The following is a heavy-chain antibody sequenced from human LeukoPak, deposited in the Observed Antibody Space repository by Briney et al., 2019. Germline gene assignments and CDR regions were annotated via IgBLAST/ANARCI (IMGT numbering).Heavy chain of an antibody. V-gene: IGHV3-21*01. CDR2: ISSSSSYI. Sequence: PGGSLRLSCAASGFTFSSYSMNWVRQAPGKGLEWVSSISSSSSYIYYADSMKGRFTISRDNAKNSLYLQMNSLRAEDTAVYYCAREDHYSSSYDYWGQGTLATVSS. D-gene: IGHD6-6*01. J-gene: IGHJ4*02. CDR1: GFTFSSYS. CDR3: AREDHYSSSYDY.